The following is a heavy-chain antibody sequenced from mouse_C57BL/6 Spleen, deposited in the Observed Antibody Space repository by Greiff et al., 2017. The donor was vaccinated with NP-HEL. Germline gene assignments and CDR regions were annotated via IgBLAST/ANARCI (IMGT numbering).Heavy chain of an antibody. Sequence: VQLQQSGAELARPGASVKLSCKASGYTFTSYGISWVKQRTGQGLEWIGEIYPRSGNTYYNEKFKGKATLTAGKSSSTAYMEPRSLTSEDSAVYFCARETYWGQGTLVTVSA. CDR1: GYTFTSYG. CDR3: ARETY. CDR2: IYPRSGNT. V-gene: IGHV1-81*01. J-gene: IGHJ3*01.